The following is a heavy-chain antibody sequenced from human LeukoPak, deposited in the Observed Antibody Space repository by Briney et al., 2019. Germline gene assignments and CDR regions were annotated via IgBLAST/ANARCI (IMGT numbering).Heavy chain of an antibody. CDR3: ARDQPMVRGVITHDY. J-gene: IGHJ4*02. V-gene: IGHV1-18*01. Sequence: GASVKVSCKASGYTFTSYGISWVRQAPGQGLEWMGWISAYNGNTNYAQKLQGRVTMTTDTSTSTAYMELRSLRSDDTAVYYCARDQPMVRGVITHDYWGQGTLVTVSS. CDR1: GYTFTSYG. D-gene: IGHD3-10*01. CDR2: ISAYNGNT.